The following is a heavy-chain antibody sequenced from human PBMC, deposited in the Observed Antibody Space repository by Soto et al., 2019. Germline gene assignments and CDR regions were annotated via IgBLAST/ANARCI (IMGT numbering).Heavy chain of an antibody. CDR3: ARNRHYDILTGYYFDY. V-gene: IGHV3-74*01. CDR1: GFTFSSYW. CDR2: INSDGSST. J-gene: IGHJ4*02. Sequence: PGGSLRLSCAASGFTFSSYWMHWVRQAPGKGLVWVSRINSDGSSTSYADSVKGRFTISRDNAKNTLYLQMNSLRAEDTAVYYCARNRHYDILTGYYFDYWGQGTLVTVSS. D-gene: IGHD3-9*01.